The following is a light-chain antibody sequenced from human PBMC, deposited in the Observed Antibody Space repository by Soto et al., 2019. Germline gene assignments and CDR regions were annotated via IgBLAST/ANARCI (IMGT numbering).Light chain of an antibody. Sequence: QYVLTQPPSGSGSPGQSVTISCTGTSSDVGGYNYVSWYQQHPGKAPKLMIYEVSKRPSGVPDRFSGSKSGNTASLTVSGLQAEDEADYYCSSYAGSNNYVFGTGTKLTVL. V-gene: IGLV2-8*01. CDR3: SSYAGSNNYV. J-gene: IGLJ1*01. CDR1: SSDVGGYNY. CDR2: EVS.